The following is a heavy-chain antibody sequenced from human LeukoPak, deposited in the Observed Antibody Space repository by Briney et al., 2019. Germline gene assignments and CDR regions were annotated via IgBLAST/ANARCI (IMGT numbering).Heavy chain of an antibody. J-gene: IGHJ5*02. CDR3: AREGWRRDDYNIFDP. CDR2: ISHSGST. Sequence: SETLSLTCRVSGYSISSGYYWDWIRQPPGKGLEWIGTISHSGSTNYNPSLQSRVTLSLDTSRNQFSLKLNSVTAADTAVYYCAREGWRRDDYNIFDPWGQGTLVTVSS. V-gene: IGHV4-38-2*02. D-gene: IGHD5-24*01. CDR1: GYSISSGYY.